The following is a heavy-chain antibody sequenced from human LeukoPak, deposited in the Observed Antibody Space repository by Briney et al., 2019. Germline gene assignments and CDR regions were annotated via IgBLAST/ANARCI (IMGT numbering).Heavy chain of an antibody. CDR1: GGTFSSYA. J-gene: IGHJ5*02. CDR2: IIPTFGTA. CDR3: ARGGYSYGATYYYDSSGLNWFDP. Sequence: SVKVSCKASGGTFSSYAISWVRQAPGQGLEWMGRIIPTFGTANYAQKFQGRVTITTDESTSTAYMELSSLRSEDTAVYCCARGGYSYGATYYYDSSGLNWFDPWGQGTLVTVSS. V-gene: IGHV1-69*05. D-gene: IGHD3-22*01.